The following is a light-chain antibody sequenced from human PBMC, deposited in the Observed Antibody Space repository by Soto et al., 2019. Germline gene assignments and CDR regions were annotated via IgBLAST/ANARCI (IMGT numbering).Light chain of an antibody. Sequence: EIVITQSPSTLSVSPGERATLSCRASQSVSSSYLAWYQQKPGQAPRLLIYGASSRATGIPDRFSGSGSGTDFTLTISRLEPEDFAVYYCQQCSSSPLTFGGGTKVDIK. V-gene: IGKV3-20*01. CDR3: QQCSSSPLT. CDR2: GAS. CDR1: QSVSSSY. J-gene: IGKJ4*01.